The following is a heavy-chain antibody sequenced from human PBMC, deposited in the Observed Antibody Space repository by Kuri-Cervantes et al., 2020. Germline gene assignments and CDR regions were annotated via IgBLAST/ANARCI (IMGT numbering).Heavy chain of an antibody. CDR3: ARDHRTYYDILTGYYPPPYYYGMDV. CDR2: IKQDGSGT. Sequence: GGSLRLSCAASGFTFSSYWMSWVRQAPGKGLEWVANIKQDGSGTYYVDSVKGRFTISRDNSKNTPYLQMNSLRAEDTAVYYCARDHRTYYDILTGYYPPPYYYGMDVWGQGTTVTVSS. D-gene: IGHD3-9*01. CDR1: GFTFSSYW. J-gene: IGHJ6*02. V-gene: IGHV3-7*01.